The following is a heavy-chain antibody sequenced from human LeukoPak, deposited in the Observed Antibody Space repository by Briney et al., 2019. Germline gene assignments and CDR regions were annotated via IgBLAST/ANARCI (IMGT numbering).Heavy chain of an antibody. CDR3: ARGDDYKSTLFDY. V-gene: IGHV4-59*01. D-gene: IGHD5-12*01. J-gene: IGHJ4*02. CDR1: GFTFSSYS. CDR2: ISYSGTT. Sequence: GSLRLSCAASGFTFSSYSMNWIRQPPGKGLEWIGYISYSGTTNYNPSLKSRVTISVDTSKKQFSLKLTSATAADTAVYYCARGDDYKSTLFDYWGQGTLVTVSS.